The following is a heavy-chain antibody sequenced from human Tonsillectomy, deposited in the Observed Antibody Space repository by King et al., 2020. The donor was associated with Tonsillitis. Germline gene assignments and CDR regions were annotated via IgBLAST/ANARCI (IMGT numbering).Heavy chain of an antibody. CDR1: GFTFSSYG. Sequence: VQLVESGGGVVQPGGSLRLSCAASGFTFSSYGMHWVRQAPGKGLEWVAFIRYDGSNKYYADSVKGRFTISRDNSKNTLYLQMNSLRAEDTAVYYCATLHSLDYWGQGTLVTVSS. V-gene: IGHV3-30*02. CDR3: ATLHSLDY. CDR2: IRYDGSNK. J-gene: IGHJ4*02. D-gene: IGHD2-21*01.